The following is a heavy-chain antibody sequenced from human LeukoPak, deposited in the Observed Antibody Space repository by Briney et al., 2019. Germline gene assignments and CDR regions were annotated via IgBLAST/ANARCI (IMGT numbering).Heavy chain of an antibody. CDR2: IYTSGST. J-gene: IGHJ4*02. CDR3: ARGSGWYDFDY. CDR1: GGSISSGSYY. D-gene: IGHD6-19*01. Sequence: SETLSLTCTVSGGSISSGSYYWSWIRQPAGKGLEWIGRIYTSGSTNYNPSLKSRVTISVDTSKNQFSLKLSSVTAADTAVYYCARGSGWYDFDYWGQGTLVTVSS. V-gene: IGHV4-61*02.